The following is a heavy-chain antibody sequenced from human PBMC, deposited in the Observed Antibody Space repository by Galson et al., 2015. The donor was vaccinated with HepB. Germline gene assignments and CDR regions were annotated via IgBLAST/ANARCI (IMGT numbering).Heavy chain of an antibody. J-gene: IGHJ4*02. CDR2: FDPEDGET. Sequence: SVKVSCKVSGYTLTELSMHWVRQAPGKGLEWMGGFDPEDGETIYAQKFQGRVTMTEDTSTDTAYMELSSLRSEDTAVYYCATRPAYYSGSGSYSDYWAQGTLVTVSS. D-gene: IGHD3-10*01. CDR3: ATRPAYYSGSGSYSDY. V-gene: IGHV1-24*01. CDR1: GYTLTELS.